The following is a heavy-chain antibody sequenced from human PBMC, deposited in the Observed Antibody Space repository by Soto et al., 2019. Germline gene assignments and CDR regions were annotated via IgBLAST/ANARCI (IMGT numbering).Heavy chain of an antibody. CDR3: ARGRFQLEPFDY. J-gene: IGHJ4*02. V-gene: IGHV1-69*02. Sequence: ASVTVSCQASGDTFSSYTISWVRQAPGQGLEWMGRIIPILGIANYAQKFQGRVTITADKSTSTAYMELSSLRSEDTAVYYCARGRFQLEPFDYWGQGTLVTVSS. CDR1: GDTFSSYT. CDR2: IIPILGIA. D-gene: IGHD1-1*01.